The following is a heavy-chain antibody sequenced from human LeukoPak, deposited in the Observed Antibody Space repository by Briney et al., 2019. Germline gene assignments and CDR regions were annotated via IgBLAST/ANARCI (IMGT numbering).Heavy chain of an antibody. CDR2: IRYDGSNK. CDR1: GFTFSSYG. D-gene: IGHD2-2*01. CDR3: AYLGYCSSTSCSRFDY. Sequence: GGSLRLSCAASGFTFSSYGMHWVRQAPGKGLEWVAFIRYDGSNKYYADSVKGRFTISRDNSKNTLYLQMNSLRAEDTAVYYYAYLGYCSSTSCSRFDYWGQGTLVTVSS. V-gene: IGHV3-30*02. J-gene: IGHJ4*02.